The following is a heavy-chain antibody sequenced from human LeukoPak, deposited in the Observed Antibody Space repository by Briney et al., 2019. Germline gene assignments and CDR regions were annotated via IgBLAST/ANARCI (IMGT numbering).Heavy chain of an antibody. V-gene: IGHV4-39*01. D-gene: IGHD3-22*01. CDR1: GGSIRSSSYY. J-gene: IGHJ4*02. CDR2: IYYRGST. Sequence: SETLSLTCTVSGGSIRSSSYYWGGIRQPPGKGLEWIVSIYYRGSTYYNPSLKSRVTISVDTSKNQVSLRLSSVTAADTAVYYCASGHSDSSGYYYPFDYWGQGTLVTVSS. CDR3: ASGHSDSSGYYYPFDY.